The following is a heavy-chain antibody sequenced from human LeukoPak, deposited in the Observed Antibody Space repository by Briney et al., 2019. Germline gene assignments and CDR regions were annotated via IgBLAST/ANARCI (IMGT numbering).Heavy chain of an antibody. D-gene: IGHD3-22*01. CDR3: ARERPLGGYHDGFDM. V-gene: IGHV3-48*03. J-gene: IGHJ3*02. Sequence: GGSLRLSCATSGFIFSNYEMNWVRQAPAKGLEWVSYISGSGTTIDYADSVKGRFTIARDNAKHSVSLQMNNLRVEDTAVYYCARERPLGGYHDGFDMWGQGTKVTVSS. CDR1: GFIFSNYE. CDR2: ISGSGTTI.